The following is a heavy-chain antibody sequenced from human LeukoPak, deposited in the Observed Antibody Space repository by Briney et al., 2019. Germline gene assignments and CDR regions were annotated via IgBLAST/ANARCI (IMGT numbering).Heavy chain of an antibody. CDR3: ARDCSGGSCYSAFDY. Sequence: PGGSLRLSCAASGFTFSSYSMNRVRQAPGKGLEWVSSISSSSSYIYYADSVKGRFTISRDNAKNSLYLQMNSLRAEDTAVYYCARDCSGGSCYSAFDYWGQGTLVTVSS. D-gene: IGHD2-15*01. CDR2: ISSSSSYI. J-gene: IGHJ4*02. V-gene: IGHV3-21*01. CDR1: GFTFSSYS.